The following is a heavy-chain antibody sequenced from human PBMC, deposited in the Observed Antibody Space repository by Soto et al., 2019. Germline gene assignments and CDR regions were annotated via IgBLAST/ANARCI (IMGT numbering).Heavy chain of an antibody. Sequence: QVQLVESGGGLVKPGGSLRLSCAASGFTFSDYYMSXIRXXXXXXXEWVSYISSSGSTIYYADSVKGRFTISRDNXXXXXXXXXXXXXXXXXXXXYXARXSSGYLKAVDYWGQGTLVTVSS. CDR1: GFTFSDYY. V-gene: IGHV3-11*01. J-gene: IGHJ4*02. CDR2: ISSSGSTI. D-gene: IGHD3-22*01. CDR3: ARXSSGYLKAVDY.